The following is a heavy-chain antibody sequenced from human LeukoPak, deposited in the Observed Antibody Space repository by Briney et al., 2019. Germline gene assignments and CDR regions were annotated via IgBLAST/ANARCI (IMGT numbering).Heavy chain of an antibody. V-gene: IGHV4-59*01. Sequence: PSETLSLTCTVSGGSISSYYWGWIRQPPGKGLEWIGYIYYSGSTNYNPSLKSRVTISVDTSKNQFSLKLSSVTAADTAVYYCARSLRYFDWLAGFDPWGQGTLVTVSS. CDR2: IYYSGST. CDR1: GGSISSYY. J-gene: IGHJ5*02. CDR3: ARSLRYFDWLAGFDP. D-gene: IGHD3-9*01.